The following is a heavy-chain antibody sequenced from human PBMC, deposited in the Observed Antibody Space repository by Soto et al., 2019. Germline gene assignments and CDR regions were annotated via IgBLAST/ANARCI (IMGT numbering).Heavy chain of an antibody. D-gene: IGHD3-22*01. CDR3: ARNLFDSRGYPPEV. CDR2: IFHTGNT. J-gene: IGHJ4*02. CDR1: GVSISSGKW. Sequence: QVQLQESGPGLVKPSGTLSLTCTISGVSISSGKWWSWVRQPPGEGLEWIGEIFHTGNTDYKPSLKSRVSILVDKSKKQFSLNLDSVTAADTAVYYCARNLFDSRGYPPEVWGQGILVTVSS. V-gene: IGHV4-4*02.